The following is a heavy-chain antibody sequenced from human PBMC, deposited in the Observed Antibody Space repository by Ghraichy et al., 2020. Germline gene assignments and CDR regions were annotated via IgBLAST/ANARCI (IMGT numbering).Heavy chain of an antibody. Sequence: GESLNISCAASGFTFSSYAMSWVRQAPGKGLEWVSAISGSGGSTYYADSVKGRFTISRDNSKNTLYLQMNSLRAEDTAVYYCAKDSSGYPNHLDYWGQGTLVTVSS. CDR2: ISGSGGST. V-gene: IGHV3-23*01. CDR1: GFTFSSYA. CDR3: AKDSSGYPNHLDY. J-gene: IGHJ4*02. D-gene: IGHD3-22*01.